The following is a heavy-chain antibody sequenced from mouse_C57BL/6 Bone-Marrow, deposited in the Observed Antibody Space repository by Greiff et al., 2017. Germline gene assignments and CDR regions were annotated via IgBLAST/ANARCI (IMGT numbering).Heavy chain of an antibody. D-gene: IGHD1-1*01. J-gene: IGHJ1*03. V-gene: IGHV1-85*01. Sequence: VQLQQSGPELVKPGASVKLSCKASGYTFTGYDINWVKQRPGQGLEWIGWIYPRDGSTKYNEKVKGKVTLTVETSSSTAYMELNSLTSEDSAVYFCARNYDSSYWYFDVWGTGTTVTVSS. CDR3: ARNYDSSYWYFDV. CDR1: GYTFTGYD. CDR2: IYPRDGST.